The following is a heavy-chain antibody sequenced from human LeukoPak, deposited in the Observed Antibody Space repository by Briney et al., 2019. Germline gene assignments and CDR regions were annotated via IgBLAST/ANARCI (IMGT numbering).Heavy chain of an antibody. CDR2: ISGYNGKT. V-gene: IGHV1-18*01. D-gene: IGHD1-7*01. J-gene: IGHJ6*02. Sequence: GASVDVSCKASGYTSTSYSVYWVRQAPGQGLEWVGWISGYNGKTNYAQKFQGRVTMTTARSTRTAYMELRSLRSDDTAVYYCARGPWELPPGYCYGMDVWGQGTTVTVSS. CDR1: GYTSTSYS. CDR3: ARGPWELPPGYCYGMDV.